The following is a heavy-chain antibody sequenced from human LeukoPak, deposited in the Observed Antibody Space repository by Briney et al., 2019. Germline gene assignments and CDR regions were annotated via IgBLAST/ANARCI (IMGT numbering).Heavy chain of an antibody. Sequence: SETLSLTCTVSGYSISSGYYWGWIRQPPGKGLEWIGSIYHSGSTYYNPSLKSRVTISVDTSKNQFSLKLSSVTAADTAVYCCARDPLHSSGYRSDAFDIWGQGTMVTVSS. D-gene: IGHD3-22*01. CDR3: ARDPLHSSGYRSDAFDI. CDR1: GYSISSGYY. CDR2: IYHSGST. J-gene: IGHJ3*02. V-gene: IGHV4-38-2*02.